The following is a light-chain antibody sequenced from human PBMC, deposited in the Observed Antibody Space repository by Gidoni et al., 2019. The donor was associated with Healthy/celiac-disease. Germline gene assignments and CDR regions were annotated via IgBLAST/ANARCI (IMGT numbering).Light chain of an antibody. CDR2: LGS. V-gene: IGKV2-28*01. Sequence: EIVMTQSPLTLPVTPGEPASISCRSSQSLLHSNGYNYLDWYLQKPGQSPQLLIYLGSNRASGMPDRFSGSGSGTEFTLKISRVEAEDVGVYYCMQALQTPPGTFXPXTKVDIK. CDR3: MQALQTPPGT. J-gene: IGKJ3*01. CDR1: QSLLHSNGYNY.